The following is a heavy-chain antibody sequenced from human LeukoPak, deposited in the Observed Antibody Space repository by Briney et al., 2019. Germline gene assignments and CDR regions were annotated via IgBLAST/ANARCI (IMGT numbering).Heavy chain of an antibody. CDR3: ARGKATIRGFDY. CDR2: IYYSGST. V-gene: IGHV4-59*12. Sequence: SETLSLTCTVSGGSISSYYWSWIRQPPGKGLEWIGYIYYSGSTNYNPSLKSRVTISVDTSKNQFSLKLSSVTAADTAVYYCARGKATIRGFDYWGQGTLVTVSS. D-gene: IGHD3-10*01. CDR1: GGSISSYY. J-gene: IGHJ4*02.